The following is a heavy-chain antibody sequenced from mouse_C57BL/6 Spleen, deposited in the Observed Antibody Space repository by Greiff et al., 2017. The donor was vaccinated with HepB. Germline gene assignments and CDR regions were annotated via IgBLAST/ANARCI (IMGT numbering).Heavy chain of an antibody. CDR2: IDPSDSYT. V-gene: IGHV1-50*01. CDR1: GYTFTSYW. CDR3: ARFGYYDYDRDFDY. D-gene: IGHD2-4*01. J-gene: IGHJ2*01. Sequence: QLQQPGAELVKPGASVKLSCKASGYTFTSYWMQWVKQRPGQGLEWIGEIDPSDSYTNYNQKFKGKATLTVDTSSSTAYMQLSSLTSEDSAVYYCARFGYYDYDRDFDYWGQGTTLTVSS.